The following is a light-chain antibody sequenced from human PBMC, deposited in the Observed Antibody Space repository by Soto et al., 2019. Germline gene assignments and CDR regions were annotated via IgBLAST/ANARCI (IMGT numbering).Light chain of an antibody. J-gene: IGLJ3*02. CDR3: AAWDDSLNGWV. Sequence: QSVLTQPPSASGTPGQRVTISCSESSSSIGSNYIYWYQQLPGTAPKLLIYRDNQRPSGVPDRFSGSKSGTSASLAISGLQSEDEADYYCAAWDDSLNGWVFGGGTKVTVL. CDR2: RDN. V-gene: IGLV1-47*01. CDR1: SSSIGSNY.